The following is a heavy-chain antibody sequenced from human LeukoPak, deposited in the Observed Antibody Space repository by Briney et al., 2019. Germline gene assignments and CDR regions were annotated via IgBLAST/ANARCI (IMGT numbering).Heavy chain of an antibody. V-gene: IGHV3-7*03. D-gene: IGHD3-22*01. Sequence: GGSLRLSCAASGFTSSSYWMSWVRQAPGKGLEWVANIKQDGSEKYYVDSVKGRFTISRDNAKNSLYLQMNSLRAEDTAVYYCASPGDSSGYFNYWGQGTLVTVSS. CDR2: IKQDGSEK. CDR3: ASPGDSSGYFNY. CDR1: GFTSSSYW. J-gene: IGHJ4*02.